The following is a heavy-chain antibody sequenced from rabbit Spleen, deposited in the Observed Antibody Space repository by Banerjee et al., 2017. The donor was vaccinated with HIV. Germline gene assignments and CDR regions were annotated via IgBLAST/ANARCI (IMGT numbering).Heavy chain of an antibody. J-gene: IGHJ6*01. CDR1: GVSFSGSYD. D-gene: IGHD8-1*01. CDR2: IDAGSSGFT. Sequence: QSLEESGGGLVKPGASLTLTCKASGVSFSGSYDMCWVRQAPGKGLEWIACIDAGSSGFTYSANWAKGRFTISRTSSTTVTLQMTSLTAADTATYFCARDTGTSFSTYGMDLWGQGTLVTVS. V-gene: IGHV1S40*01. CDR3: ARDTGTSFSTYGMDL.